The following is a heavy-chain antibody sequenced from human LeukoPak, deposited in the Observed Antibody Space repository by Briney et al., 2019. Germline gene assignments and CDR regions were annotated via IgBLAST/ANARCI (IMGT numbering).Heavy chain of an antibody. J-gene: IGHJ4*02. D-gene: IGHD3-22*01. CDR3: AKDLGYYDSSGYFDY. V-gene: IGHV3-30*02. CDR2: IRSDESDK. CDR1: GFTFSNSG. Sequence: GGSLRLSCATSGFTFSNSGMHWIRQAPGKGLEWVAFIRSDESDKYYADSVKGRFTISRDNSKNTLYLQMNSLRAEDTAVYYCAKDLGYYDSSGYFDYWGQGTLVTVSS.